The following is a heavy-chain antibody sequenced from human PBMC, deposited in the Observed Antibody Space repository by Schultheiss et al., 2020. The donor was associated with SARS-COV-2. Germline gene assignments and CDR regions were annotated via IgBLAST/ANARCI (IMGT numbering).Heavy chain of an antibody. CDR1: GFTFSSYA. CDR3: ALWGSSWGFDY. CDR2: IKQDGSEK. J-gene: IGHJ4*02. Sequence: GGSLRLSCAASGFTFSSYAMHWVRQAPGKGLEWVANIKQDGSEKYYVDSVKGRFTISRDNAKNSLYLQMNSLRAEDTAVYYCALWGSSWGFDYWGQGTLVTVSS. V-gene: IGHV3-7*03. D-gene: IGHD6-13*01.